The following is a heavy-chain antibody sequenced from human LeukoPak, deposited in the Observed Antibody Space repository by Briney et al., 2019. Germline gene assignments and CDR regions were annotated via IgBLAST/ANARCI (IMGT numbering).Heavy chain of an antibody. CDR2: IKSKTDGGTT. CDR3: TTGTYYDFWSGYYTSFDY. CDR1: GFTFSSYA. D-gene: IGHD3-3*01. J-gene: IGHJ4*02. V-gene: IGHV3-15*01. Sequence: PGGSLRLSCAASGFTFSSYAMSWVRQAPGKGLEWVGRIKSKTDGGTTDYAAPVKGGFTISRDDSKNTLYLQMNSLKTEDTAVYYCTTGTYYDFWSGYYTSFDYWGQGTLVTVSS.